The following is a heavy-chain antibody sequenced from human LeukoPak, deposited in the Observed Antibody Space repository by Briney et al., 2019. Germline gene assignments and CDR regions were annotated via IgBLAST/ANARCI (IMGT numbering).Heavy chain of an antibody. CDR2: ISSSSSYI. Sequence: GGSLRLSRAASGFTFSSYSMNWVRQAPGKGLEWVSSISSSSSYIYYADSVKGRFTISRDNAKNSLYLQMNSLRAEDTAVYYCAACSSTGCYPYYYMDVWGKGTTVTVSS. CDR3: AACSSTGCYPYYYMDV. CDR1: GFTFSSYS. J-gene: IGHJ6*03. V-gene: IGHV3-21*01. D-gene: IGHD2-2*01.